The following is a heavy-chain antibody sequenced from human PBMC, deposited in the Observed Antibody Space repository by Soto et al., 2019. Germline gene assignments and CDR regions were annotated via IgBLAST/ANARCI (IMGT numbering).Heavy chain of an antibody. CDR3: ASGEPVVVVVAATDLNYYYYDMDV. CDR2: IIPIFGTA. V-gene: IGHV1-69*01. Sequence: QVQLVQSGAEVKKPGSSVKVSCKASGGTFSSYAISWVRQAPGQGLEWMGGIIPIFGTANYAQKFQGRVTITADESTSTAYMELSSLRSEDTAVYYCASGEPVVVVVAATDLNYYYYDMDVWGQGTTVTVSS. CDR1: GGTFSSYA. D-gene: IGHD2-15*01. J-gene: IGHJ6*02.